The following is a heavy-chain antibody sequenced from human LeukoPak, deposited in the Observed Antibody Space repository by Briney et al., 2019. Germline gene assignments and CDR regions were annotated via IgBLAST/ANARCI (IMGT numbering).Heavy chain of an antibody. V-gene: IGHV1-69*06. J-gene: IGHJ6*03. Sequence: ASVKVSCKASGGTFSSYAISWVRQAPGQGLEWMGGIIPIFGTANYAQKFQGRVTITADKSTSTAYMELRSLRSDDTAVYYCAREATYYYYYMDVWGKGTTVTISS. CDR1: GGTFSSYA. CDR3: AREATYYYYYMDV. CDR2: IIPIFGTA.